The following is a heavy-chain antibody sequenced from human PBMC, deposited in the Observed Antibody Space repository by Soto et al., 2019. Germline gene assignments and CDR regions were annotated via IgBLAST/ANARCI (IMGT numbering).Heavy chain of an antibody. Sequence: SETLSLTCTVSGGSISSSSYYWGWIRQPPGKGLEWIGSIYYSGSTYYNPSLKSRVTISVDTSKNQFSLKLSSVTAADTAVYYCARLSVLLWFGELLGSYYFDYWGQGTLVTVSS. V-gene: IGHV4-39*01. D-gene: IGHD3-10*01. CDR3: ARLSVLLWFGELLGSYYFDY. CDR2: IYYSGST. CDR1: GGSISSSSYY. J-gene: IGHJ4*02.